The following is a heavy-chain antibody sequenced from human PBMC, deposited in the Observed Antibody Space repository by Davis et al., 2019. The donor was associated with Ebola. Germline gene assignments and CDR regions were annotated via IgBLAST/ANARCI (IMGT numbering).Heavy chain of an antibody. CDR2: IYYSGST. CDR1: GGSISSYY. Sequence: PSETLSLTCTVSGGSISSYYWSWIRQPPGKGLEWIGYIYYSGSTNYNPSLKSRVTISVDTSKNQFSLKLSSVTAADTAVYYCARTVPTSVWVQNWFDPWGQGTLVTVSS. V-gene: IGHV4-59*01. D-gene: IGHD1-14*01. CDR3: ARTVPTSVWVQNWFDP. J-gene: IGHJ5*02.